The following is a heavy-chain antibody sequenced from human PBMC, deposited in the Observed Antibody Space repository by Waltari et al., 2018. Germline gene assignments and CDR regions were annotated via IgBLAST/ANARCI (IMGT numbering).Heavy chain of an antibody. CDR3: ARAGLGSPLEWQRLFDS. V-gene: IGHV3-53*01. CDR2: SFAGGTT. CDR1: GFSVSYNY. D-gene: IGHD3-3*01. Sequence: EVQLVDSGGGLIHPGGSLSLSCSASGFSVSYNYMSWVRQAPGRGLEWVSVSFAGGTTYYSDAVKGRFTMSRDDSRNTLYLQMNSLAADDTAVYYCARAGLGSPLEWQRLFDSWGQGTLVTVSS. J-gene: IGHJ4*02.